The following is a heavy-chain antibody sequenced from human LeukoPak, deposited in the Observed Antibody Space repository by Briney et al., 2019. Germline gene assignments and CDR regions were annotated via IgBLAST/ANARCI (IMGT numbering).Heavy chain of an antibody. Sequence: GGSLRLSCAASGFTFSSYAMSWVRQAPGKGLEWVSAISGSGGSTYYADSVKGRFTISRDNSKNTLYLQMNSLRAEDTAVYYCAKAPGYSGSYPDHFDYWGQGTLVTVSS. CDR1: GFTFSSYA. J-gene: IGHJ4*02. V-gene: IGHV3-23*01. CDR2: ISGSGGST. CDR3: AKAPGYSGSYPDHFDY. D-gene: IGHD1-26*01.